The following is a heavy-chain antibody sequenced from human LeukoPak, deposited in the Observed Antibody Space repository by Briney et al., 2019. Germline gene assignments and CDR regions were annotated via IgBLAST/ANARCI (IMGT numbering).Heavy chain of an antibody. CDR1: GGTFSSYA. J-gene: IGHJ6*03. Sequence: ASVKVSCKASGGTFSSYAISWVRQAPGQGLEWMGGIIPIFGTANYAQKFQGRVTITADESTSTAYMELSSLRSEDTAVYYCARGLEYTYSNSRYYYYMGVWGKGTTVTVSS. CDR3: ARGLEYTYSNSRYYYYMGV. CDR2: IIPIFGTA. D-gene: IGHD4-11*01. V-gene: IGHV1-69*13.